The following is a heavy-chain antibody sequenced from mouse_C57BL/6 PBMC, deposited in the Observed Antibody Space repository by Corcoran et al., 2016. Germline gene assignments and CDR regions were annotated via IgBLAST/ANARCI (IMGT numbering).Heavy chain of an antibody. Sequence: VQLQQSGPELVKPGASVKISCKASGYTFTDYYINWVKQRPGQGLEWIARIYPGSGNTYYNEKFKGKATLTAEKSSSTAYMQLSSLTSEDSAVYFCARNGPGYYAMDYWGQGTSVTVSS. D-gene: IGHD1-1*02. J-gene: IGHJ4*01. CDR1: GYTFTDYY. V-gene: IGHV1-76*01. CDR2: IYPGSGNT. CDR3: ARNGPGYYAMDY.